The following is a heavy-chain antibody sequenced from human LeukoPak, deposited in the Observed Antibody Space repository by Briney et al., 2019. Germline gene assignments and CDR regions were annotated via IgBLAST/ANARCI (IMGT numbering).Heavy chain of an antibody. Sequence: SQTLSLTCTVSGGSISSGSYYWSWIRQPAGKGLEWIGRIYTSGSTNYNPSLKSRVTISVDTSKNQFSLKLSSVTAADTAVYYCARERAFGVVTLSYYMDVWGKGTTVTVSS. CDR1: GGSISSGSYY. CDR2: IYTSGST. V-gene: IGHV4-61*02. J-gene: IGHJ6*03. CDR3: ARERAFGVVTLSYYMDV. D-gene: IGHD3-3*01.